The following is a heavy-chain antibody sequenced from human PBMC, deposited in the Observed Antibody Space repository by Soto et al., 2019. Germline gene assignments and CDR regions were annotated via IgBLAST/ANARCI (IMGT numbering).Heavy chain of an antibody. J-gene: IGHJ2*01. Sequence: EVQLVESGGGLVQPGGSLRLSCVASGFSFSRYSMNWVRQAPGQGLQWVSYISSSSSAIYYADSLKGRVTISRDNAKNSLYLQVNSLRDEDTDVYYCARSASYWYFDLWGRGTLVTVSS. CDR1: GFSFSRYS. D-gene: IGHD3-3*01. V-gene: IGHV3-48*02. CDR3: ARSASYWYFDL. CDR2: ISSSSSAI.